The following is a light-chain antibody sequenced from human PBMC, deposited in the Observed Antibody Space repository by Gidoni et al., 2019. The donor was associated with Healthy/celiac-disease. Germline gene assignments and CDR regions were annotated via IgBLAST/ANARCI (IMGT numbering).Light chain of an antibody. J-gene: IGLJ2*01. V-gene: IGLV1-40*01. Sequence: QSVLTPPPSVSGAPGQRVTISCTGRRSNIGAGYDVHWYQQLPVTAHKLLSSGNSNRPSGVPDRFSGSKSGTSASLAITGLQAEDEADYYCQSYDSSLSGHVVFGGGTKRTV. CDR1: RSNIGAGYD. CDR3: QSYDSSLSGHVV. CDR2: GNS.